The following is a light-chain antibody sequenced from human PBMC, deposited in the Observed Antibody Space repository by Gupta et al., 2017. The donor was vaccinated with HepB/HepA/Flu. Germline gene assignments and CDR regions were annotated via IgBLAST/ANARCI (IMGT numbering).Light chain of an antibody. CDR3: QQYYSTPWT. Sequence: DIVMTQSPDSLAVSLGERATINCKSSRSVLYSSNNKNYLAWYQQKPGQPPKLLIYWASTRESGVPDRFSGSGSGTDFTLTISSLQAEDVAVYYCQQYYSTPWTFGQETKVEIK. V-gene: IGKV4-1*01. CDR2: WAS. CDR1: RSVLYSSNNKNY. J-gene: IGKJ1*01.